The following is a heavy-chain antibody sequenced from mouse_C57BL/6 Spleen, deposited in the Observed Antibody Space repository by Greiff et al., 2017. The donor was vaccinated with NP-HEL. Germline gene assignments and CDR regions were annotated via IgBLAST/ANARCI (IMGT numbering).Heavy chain of an antibody. CDR2: ISSGGSYT. J-gene: IGHJ2*01. V-gene: IGHV5-6*01. Sequence: VQLQQSGGDLVKPGGSLKLSCAASGFTFSSYGMSWVRQTPDKRLEWVATISSGGSYTYYPDSVKGRFTISRDNAKNTLYLQMSSLKSEDTAMYYCARDGHYFDYWGQGTTLTVSS. CDR1: GFTFSSYG. D-gene: IGHD2-3*01. CDR3: ARDGHYFDY.